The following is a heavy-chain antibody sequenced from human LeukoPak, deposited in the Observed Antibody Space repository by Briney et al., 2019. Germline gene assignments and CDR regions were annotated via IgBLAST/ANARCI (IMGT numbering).Heavy chain of an antibody. D-gene: IGHD3-10*01. Sequence: PSETLSLTCTVSGGSISSSSYYWGWIRQPPGKGLEWIGSIYYSGSTYYNPSLKSLVTISVDTSKNQFSLKLSSVTAADSAVYYCARVPYYYKRDDAFDIWGQGTMVTVSS. CDR2: IYYSGST. CDR3: ARVPYYYKRDDAFDI. V-gene: IGHV4-39*07. CDR1: GGSISSSSYY. J-gene: IGHJ3*02.